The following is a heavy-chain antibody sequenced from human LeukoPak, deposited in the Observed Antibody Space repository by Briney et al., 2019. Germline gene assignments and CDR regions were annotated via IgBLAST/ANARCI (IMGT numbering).Heavy chain of an antibody. J-gene: IGHJ4*02. Sequence: GSSVKVPCKASGGTFSSYAISWVRQAPGQGLEWMGGIIPIFGTANCAQKFQGRVTITTDESTSTAYMELSSLRSEDTAVYYCARAYCGGDCYIGYWGQGTLVTVSS. D-gene: IGHD2-21*02. CDR3: ARAYCGGDCYIGY. V-gene: IGHV1-69*05. CDR2: IIPIFGTA. CDR1: GGTFSSYA.